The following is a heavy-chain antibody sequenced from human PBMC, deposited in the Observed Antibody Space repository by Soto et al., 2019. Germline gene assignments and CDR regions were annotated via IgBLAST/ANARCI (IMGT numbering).Heavy chain of an antibody. Sequence: GASVKVSCKASGYSFTDYHIHGVRQAPGQGLEWLGRINRKSGGTSTAQKFQGWVTMTTDASISTASMKLTRLTSDDTAIYYCARGDSTDCSNGVCSFFYNHDMDVWGQGTTVTVSS. J-gene: IGHJ6*02. CDR3: ARGDSTDCSNGVCSFFYNHDMDV. CDR1: GYSFTDYH. CDR2: INRKSGGT. D-gene: IGHD2-8*01. V-gene: IGHV1-2*04.